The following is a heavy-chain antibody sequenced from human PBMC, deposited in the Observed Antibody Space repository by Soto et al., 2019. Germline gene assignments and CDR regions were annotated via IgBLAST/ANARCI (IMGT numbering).Heavy chain of an antibody. Sequence: GGSLRLSCVASGFTFGSYGMHWVRQAPGKGLEWVAYILYNGTIKSYGDSVKGRFIISRDNTKSTMYLQMNSLRAENTATYHCAKEMTTNPFEYWGQGALVTVSS. V-gene: IGHV3-30*02. D-gene: IGHD4-17*01. CDR3: AKEMTTNPFEY. CDR1: GFTFGSYG. CDR2: ILYNGTIK. J-gene: IGHJ4*02.